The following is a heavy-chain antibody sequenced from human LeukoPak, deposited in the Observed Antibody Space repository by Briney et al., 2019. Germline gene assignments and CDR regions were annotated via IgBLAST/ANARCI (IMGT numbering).Heavy chain of an antibody. J-gene: IGHJ4*02. CDR2: ISRRGDST. CDR1: GFNFNTYA. CDR3: TKSEYQLPNMFDF. V-gene: IGHV3-23*01. Sequence: GGSLRLSCAASGFNFNTYAMTWVRQAPEKGLDWVSSISRRGDSTHYTDSVKGRFTISRDNSKNTVYLQMNNLRADDTAIYYCTKSEYQLPNMFDFWGQGTLVTVSS. D-gene: IGHD2-2*01.